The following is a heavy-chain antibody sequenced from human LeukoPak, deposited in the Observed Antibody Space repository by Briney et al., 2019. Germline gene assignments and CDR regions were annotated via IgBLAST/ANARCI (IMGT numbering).Heavy chain of an antibody. V-gene: IGHV4-39*01. CDR2: LYHSGST. D-gene: IGHD4-17*01. CDR1: GGSISISKFC. Sequence: SETLSLTCNVSGGSISISKFCWGWIRQPLGKKLEWIGHLYHSGSTYYNLSLKSRVTLSVDTSKNQFSLNLTSVTAADTAVYYCARLAFTSYGFDVWGQGATVIVSS. J-gene: IGHJ3*01. CDR3: ARLAFTSYGFDV.